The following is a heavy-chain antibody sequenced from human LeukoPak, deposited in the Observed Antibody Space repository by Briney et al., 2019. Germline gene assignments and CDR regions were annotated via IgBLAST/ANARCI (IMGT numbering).Heavy chain of an antibody. Sequence: GGSLRLSCAASGFSFSNYWMSWVRQAPGKGLEWVANIKEDGSEKYYVDSVKGRFTISRDNARNSLYLQMNSPRAEDTAVYYCASGRQLGYWGQGTLVTVSS. J-gene: IGHJ4*02. CDR1: GFSFSNYW. V-gene: IGHV3-7*01. D-gene: IGHD6-13*01. CDR2: IKEDGSEK. CDR3: ASGRQLGY.